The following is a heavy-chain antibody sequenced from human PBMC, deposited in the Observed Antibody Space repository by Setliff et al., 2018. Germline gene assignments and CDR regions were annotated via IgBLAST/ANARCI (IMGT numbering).Heavy chain of an antibody. V-gene: IGHV4-34*01. J-gene: IGHJ3*02. CDR3: ARGRLGIFLNAFDI. Sequence: PSETLSLTCAVYGGSFSGYYWSWIRQPPGKGLEWIGEINHSGSTNYNPSLKSRVTISVDTSKNQFSLKLSSVTAADTAVYYCARGRLGIFLNAFDIWGQGTMVTV. CDR2: INHSGST. CDR1: GGSFSGYY. D-gene: IGHD7-27*01.